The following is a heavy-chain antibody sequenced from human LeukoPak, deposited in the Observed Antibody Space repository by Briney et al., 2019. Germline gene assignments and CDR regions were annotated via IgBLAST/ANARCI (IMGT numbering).Heavy chain of an antibody. D-gene: IGHD1-26*01. CDR3: AREVYWRGNFDAFDI. V-gene: IGHV4-31*03. CDR1: GGSITSNNYY. J-gene: IGHJ3*02. Sequence: KPSETLSLTCTVSGGSITSNNYYWSWIRQHPGKGLEWIGYIYYSGSTYYNPSLKSRVSISVDTSKNHFSLNLSSVTAADTAVYYCAREVYWRGNFDAFDIWGQGTMVTVSS. CDR2: IYYSGST.